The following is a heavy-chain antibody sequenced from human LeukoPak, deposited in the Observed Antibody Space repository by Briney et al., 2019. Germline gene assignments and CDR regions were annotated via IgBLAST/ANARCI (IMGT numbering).Heavy chain of an antibody. CDR3: ASLWGSGYSSYYYYGMDV. V-gene: IGHV3-7*03. CDR2: INQDGSDK. CDR1: GFTFSSYW. D-gene: IGHD3-22*01. J-gene: IGHJ6*02. Sequence: PGGSLRLSCAASGFTFSSYWMSWVRQAPGKGLEWVANINQDGSDKNYVDSVKGRFTISRDNAKNSLYLQMNSLRAEDTAVYYCASLWGSGYSSYYYYGMDVWGQGTTVTVSS.